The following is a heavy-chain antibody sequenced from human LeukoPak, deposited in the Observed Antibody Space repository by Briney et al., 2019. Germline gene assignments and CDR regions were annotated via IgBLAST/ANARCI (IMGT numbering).Heavy chain of an antibody. CDR2: IYTSGST. CDR3: GRVFYSSNWNLFDP. D-gene: IGHD6-13*01. Sequence: PSETLSLTCTVSGGSISSYYWSWIRQPAGKGLEWIGRIYTSGSTNYNPSLKSRVAISVDTSKNQFSLKLTSVTAADTAVYYCGRVFYSSNWNLFDPWGQGTLVTVSS. CDR1: GGSISSYY. V-gene: IGHV4-4*07. J-gene: IGHJ5*02.